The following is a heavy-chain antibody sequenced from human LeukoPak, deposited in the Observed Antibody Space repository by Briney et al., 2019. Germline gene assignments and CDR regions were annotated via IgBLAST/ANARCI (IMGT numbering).Heavy chain of an antibody. CDR1: GFTFSSYW. D-gene: IGHD3-16*01. CDR3: ARGGGLDV. J-gene: IGHJ6*02. V-gene: IGHV3-7*03. CDR2: ISHNGNVN. Sequence: QPGGSLRLSCAASGFTFSSYWMNWARQAPGKGLEWVASISHNGNVNYYVDSVKGRLTISRDNAKNSLYLQMSNLRAEDTAVYFCARGGGLDVWGQGATVTVSS.